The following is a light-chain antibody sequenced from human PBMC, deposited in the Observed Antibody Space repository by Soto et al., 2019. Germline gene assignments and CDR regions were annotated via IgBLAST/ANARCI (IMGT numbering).Light chain of an antibody. V-gene: IGKV3-15*01. Sequence: EKVMTQSPATLSVSPGERATLSCRASQSVSSNLAWYQQKPGQAPRLLIYGASTRATGIPARISGSGSETEFTLTISSLEPEDFAVYYCQQPSNWPLTFGGGTKVDIK. J-gene: IGKJ4*01. CDR1: QSVSSN. CDR2: GAS. CDR3: QQPSNWPLT.